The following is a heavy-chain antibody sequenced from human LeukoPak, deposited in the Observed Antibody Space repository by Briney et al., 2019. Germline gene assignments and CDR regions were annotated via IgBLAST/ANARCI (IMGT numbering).Heavy chain of an antibody. Sequence: ASVKVSCKVSGSTLTELSMHWVRQAPGKGLEWRGGFDPEDGETIYAQKFPGRVTMTEDTSTDTAYMELSSLRSEDTAVYYCATSTIFGVAPYYYYYYMDVWGKGTTVTVSS. V-gene: IGHV1-24*01. J-gene: IGHJ6*03. CDR1: GSTLTELS. CDR3: ATSTIFGVAPYYYYYYMDV. CDR2: FDPEDGET. D-gene: IGHD3-3*01.